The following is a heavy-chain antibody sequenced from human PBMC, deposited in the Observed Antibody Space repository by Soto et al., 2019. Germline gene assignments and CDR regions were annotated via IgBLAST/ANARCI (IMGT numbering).Heavy chain of an antibody. CDR2: IYPSGMP. CDR3: ARERGGYGLFDL. D-gene: IGHD5-18*01. J-gene: IGHJ4*02. V-gene: IGHV4-30-2*01. Sequence: PSETVSLTCTVSESSSSDAAYSWSWIRQPPGKGLEWIGYIYPSGMPFYNPSLRSRVTISIDRSNDQFSLNLKSVTAADTAVYYCARERGGYGLFDLWGQGTLVTVSS. CDR1: ESSSSDAAYS.